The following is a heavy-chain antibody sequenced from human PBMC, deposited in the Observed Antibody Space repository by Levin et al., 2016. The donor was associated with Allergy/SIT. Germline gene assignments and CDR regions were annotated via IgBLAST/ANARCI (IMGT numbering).Heavy chain of an antibody. V-gene: IGHV4-61*01. J-gene: IGHJ6*02. CDR3: ARDGELGYCSGGSCYEYGMDV. CDR1: GGSVSSGSYY. Sequence: SETLSLTCTVSGGSVSSGSYYWSWIRQPPGKGLEWIGYIYYSGSTNYNPSLKSRVTISVDTSKNQFSLKLSSVTAADTAVYYCARDGELGYCSGGSCYEYGMDVWGQGTTVTVSS. CDR2: IYYSGST. D-gene: IGHD2-15*01.